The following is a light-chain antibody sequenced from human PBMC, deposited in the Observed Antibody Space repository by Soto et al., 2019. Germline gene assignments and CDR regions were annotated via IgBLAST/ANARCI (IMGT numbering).Light chain of an antibody. V-gene: IGKV3-15*01. Sequence: EIVMTQSPATLSVSPGERATLSCRASQSVSSNLAWYQQKPGQAPRLLIYGASTRATGIPARFSGSGSGTECTHTISSLQSEDFAVYDCQQYNNWPPWTFGQGTKVEIK. CDR3: QQYNNWPPWT. CDR2: GAS. CDR1: QSVSSN. J-gene: IGKJ1*01.